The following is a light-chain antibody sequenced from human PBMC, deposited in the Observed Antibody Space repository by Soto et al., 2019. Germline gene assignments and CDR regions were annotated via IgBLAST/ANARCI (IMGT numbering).Light chain of an antibody. CDR3: CSYAGSHVV. V-gene: IGLV2-23*01. J-gene: IGLJ2*01. Sequence: QSALTQPASVSGSPGQSITISCTGTSSDVGSYNLVSWYQQHPGKAPKLMIYEGSKRPSGVSNRFSGSKSGNTASLTISGLQAEDEADYYCCSYAGSHVVFGGETKLTV. CDR2: EGS. CDR1: SSDVGSYNL.